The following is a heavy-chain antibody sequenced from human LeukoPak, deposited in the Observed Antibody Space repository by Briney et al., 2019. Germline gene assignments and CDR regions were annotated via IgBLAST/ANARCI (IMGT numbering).Heavy chain of an antibody. CDR3: ARHEYYYDSSGYSGAYNWFDP. CDR2: INHSGST. CDR1: GGSFSGYY. D-gene: IGHD3-22*01. Sequence: SETLSLTCAVYGGSFSGYYWSWIRQPPGKGLEWIGEINHSGSTNYNPSLKSRVTISVDTSKNQFSLKLSSVTAADTAVYYCARHEYYYDSSGYSGAYNWFDPWGQGTLVTVSS. V-gene: IGHV4-34*01. J-gene: IGHJ5*02.